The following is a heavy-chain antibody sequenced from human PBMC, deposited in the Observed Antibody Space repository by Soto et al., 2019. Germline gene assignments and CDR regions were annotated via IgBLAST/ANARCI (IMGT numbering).Heavy chain of an antibody. D-gene: IGHD3-9*01. J-gene: IGHJ5*02. V-gene: IGHV4-34*01. CDR1: GDSLSGYA. Sequence: SETLSLTCDVHGDSLSGYAWSWIRQPPGKGLEWIGEITFRGVTNYHPSLKSRVSMSVDTPKNRISLNVSSVTAADTALYFCARKLEASIRRVEWFSYKWFDPWGPGTLVTVSS. CDR2: ITFRGVT. CDR3: ARKLEASIRRVEWFSYKWFDP.